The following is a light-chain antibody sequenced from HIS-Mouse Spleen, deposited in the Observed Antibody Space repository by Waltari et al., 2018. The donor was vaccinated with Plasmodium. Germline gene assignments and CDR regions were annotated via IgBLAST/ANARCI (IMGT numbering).Light chain of an antibody. Sequence: QSALTQPPSASGSPGQSVTISCTGTRSDVGGYNYVPWYQQHPGKAPKLMIYEVSKRPSGVPDRFSGSKSGNTASLTVSGLQAEDEADYYCSPYAGSNNLVFGGGTKLTVL. V-gene: IGLV2-8*01. J-gene: IGLJ2*01. CDR2: EVS. CDR3: SPYAGSNNLV. CDR1: RSDVGGYNY.